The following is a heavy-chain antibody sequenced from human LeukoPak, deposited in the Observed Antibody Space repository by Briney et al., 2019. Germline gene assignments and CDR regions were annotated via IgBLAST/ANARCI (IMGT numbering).Heavy chain of an antibody. CDR1: GYTFTDYY. CDR2: INCNSGDT. V-gene: IGHV1-2*02. CDR3: ARGDWLDY. J-gene: IGHJ4*02. Sequence: ASVTVSCKASGYTFTDYYMHWVRQAPGQGLEWMGWINCNSGDTNYAQDFQGSVTMTRDTSITTAYMELSRLKSDDTAVYYCARGDWLDYRGQGTLVTVSS. D-gene: IGHD3/OR15-3a*01.